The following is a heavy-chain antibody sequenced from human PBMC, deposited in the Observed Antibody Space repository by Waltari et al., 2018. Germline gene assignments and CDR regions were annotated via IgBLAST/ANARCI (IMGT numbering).Heavy chain of an antibody. D-gene: IGHD4-17*01. J-gene: IGHJ4*02. CDR3: ARDRGPSAVTSFDS. CDR2: ISGYNGNI. Sequence: QLMQSGAEVKKPGASVRVSCKASGYTFTSYGINWVRQDPGRGLEWMGWISGYNGNINYAQSLQGRISMTTDTSTSTAYMELRSLTSDDTAVYYCARDRGPSAVTSFDSWGQGTLVTVSP. V-gene: IGHV1-18*01. CDR1: GYTFTSYG.